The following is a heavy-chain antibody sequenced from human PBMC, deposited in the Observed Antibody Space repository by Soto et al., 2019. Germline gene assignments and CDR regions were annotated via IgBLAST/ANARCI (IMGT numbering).Heavy chain of an antibody. CDR1: GFAFSSNG. V-gene: IGHV3-33*08. CDR2: IWYDGTNK. D-gene: IGHD3-3*01. CDR3: ARGLRFLEIDH. J-gene: IGHJ4*02. Sequence: GGSLRLSCAASGFAFSSNGMHWVRQAPGKGLEWVAVIWYDGTNKYYGDSVKGRFTISRDNSKNTLYLQMNSLRVEDTAVYYCARGLRFLEIDHWGQGTLVTVSS.